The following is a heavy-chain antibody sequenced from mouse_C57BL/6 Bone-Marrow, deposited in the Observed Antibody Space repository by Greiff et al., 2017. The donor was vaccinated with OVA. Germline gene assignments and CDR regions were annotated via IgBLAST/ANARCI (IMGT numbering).Heavy chain of an antibody. J-gene: IGHJ2*01. CDR2: IDPSDSYT. CDR1: GYPFTSSW. CDR3: AITTVVATDY. D-gene: IGHD1-1*01. Sequence: QVQLQPPWAELVRPGTSVKLSCTASGYPFTSSWMHWVKQRPGQGLEWIGVIDPSDSYTNYNQKFKGKATLTVDTSSSTAYRQLSSLTSEDSAVYYCAITTVVATDYWGQGTTLTVSS. V-gene: IGHV1-59*01.